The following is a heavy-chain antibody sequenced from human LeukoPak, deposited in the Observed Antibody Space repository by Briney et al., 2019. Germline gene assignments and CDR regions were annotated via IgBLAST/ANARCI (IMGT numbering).Heavy chain of an antibody. CDR3: ARLARPRSGWSIFDY. CDR2: TYDSGDT. D-gene: IGHD6-19*01. CDR1: RNSIARDK. J-gene: IGHJ4*02. V-gene: IGHV4-59*08. Sequence: SVTLSLTWTISRNSIARDKWVGIGQPPRKRIKWIGFTYDSGDTTSNPSLKSRVTISVDTSKKYFSLKLSYVTAADTAVYYCARLARPRSGWSIFDYWGSGILVTVSS.